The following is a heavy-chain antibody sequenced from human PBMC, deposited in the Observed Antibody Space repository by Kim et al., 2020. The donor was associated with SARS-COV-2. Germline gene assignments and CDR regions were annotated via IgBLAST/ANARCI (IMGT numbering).Heavy chain of an antibody. D-gene: IGHD3-10*01. CDR3: VRQVAGSNFDV. Sequence: FYEESVKGRFTIYRDNSKNTVYLQLNILRAEDTAIYYCVRQVAGSNFDVWGQGTMVTVSS. V-gene: IGHV3-23*01. J-gene: IGHJ3*01.